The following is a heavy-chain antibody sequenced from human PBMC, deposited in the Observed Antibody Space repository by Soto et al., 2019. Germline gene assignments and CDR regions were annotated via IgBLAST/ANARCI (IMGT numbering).Heavy chain of an antibody. CDR3: ARDAPPPELRFLEWHNYDYNGMDV. J-gene: IGHJ6*02. CDR2: ISCYNGKT. Sequence: ASVKVSCKTSGYSFTAYGISWVRQAPGQGLEWMGSISCYNGKTKYAQKVQGRVTMTTDTSTSTAYMEVRSLRSDDTAIYYCARDAPPPELRFLEWHNYDYNGMDVWGQGTTVTVSS. V-gene: IGHV1-18*01. CDR1: GYSFTAYG. D-gene: IGHD3-3*01.